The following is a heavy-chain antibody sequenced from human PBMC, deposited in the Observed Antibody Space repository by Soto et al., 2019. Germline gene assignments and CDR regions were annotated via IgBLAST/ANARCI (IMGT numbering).Heavy chain of an antibody. CDR2: IYSGGST. J-gene: IGHJ6*02. CDR1: GFTVSSNY. V-gene: IGHV3-66*01. D-gene: IGHD6-13*01. Sequence: PGGSLRLSCAASGFTVSSNYMSWVRQAPGKGLEWVSVIYSGGSTYYADSVKGRFTISRDNSKNTLYLQMNSLRAEDTAVYYCARDGPSYSSSWHYYYYYGMDVWGQGTTVTVSS. CDR3: ARDGPSYSSSWHYYYYYGMDV.